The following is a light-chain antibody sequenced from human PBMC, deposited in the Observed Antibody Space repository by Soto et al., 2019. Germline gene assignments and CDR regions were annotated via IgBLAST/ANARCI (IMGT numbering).Light chain of an antibody. V-gene: IGKV1-5*03. CDR1: QTPGSW. CDR3: QHYNSYSES. CDR2: KAS. J-gene: IGKJ1*01. Sequence: IQMTQSPSTLSASXXXXXXXXXXASQTPGSWLAWYQQKPGKAPKLLIYKASTLKTGVPRRFSGSQTGTEFTLTISSLQPDDFATYFCQHYNSYSESFGHGTKADIK.